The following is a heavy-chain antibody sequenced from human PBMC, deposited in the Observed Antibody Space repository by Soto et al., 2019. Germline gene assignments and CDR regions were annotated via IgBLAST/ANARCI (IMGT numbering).Heavy chain of an antibody. Sequence: SETLSLTCTISGDSITSSSYYWGWIRQPPGKGLEWIGNIYYSGTSYYNPSLKSRVTISAHTSKTQFSLNLSSVTAADTAVYYCARLGYSTGWYHFWDQGTLVTVSS. J-gene: IGHJ4*02. CDR1: GDSITSSSYY. CDR3: ARLGYSTGWYHF. V-gene: IGHV4-39*01. D-gene: IGHD6-19*01. CDR2: IYYSGTS.